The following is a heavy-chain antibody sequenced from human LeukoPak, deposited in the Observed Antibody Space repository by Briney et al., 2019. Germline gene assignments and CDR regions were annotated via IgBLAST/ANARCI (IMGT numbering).Heavy chain of an antibody. D-gene: IGHD2-2*03. CDR3: ASGYCSSTSCYDPYYYYYMDV. CDR1: GYTFTVYY. J-gene: IGHJ6*03. CDR2: INPNSGGT. V-gene: IGHV1-2*06. Sequence: GASVKVSCKASGYTFTVYYMHWVRQAPGQGLEWIGRINPNSGGTNYAQKFQGRVTMTRDTSISTAYMELSRLRSDDTAVYYCASGYCSSTSCYDPYYYYYMDVWVKGTTVTVSS.